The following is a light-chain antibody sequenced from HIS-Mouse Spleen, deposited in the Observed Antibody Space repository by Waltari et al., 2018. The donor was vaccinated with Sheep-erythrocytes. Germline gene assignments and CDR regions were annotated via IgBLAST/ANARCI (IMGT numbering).Light chain of an antibody. Sequence: QSALTQPASVSGSPGQSITISCTGTSSDVGSYNLVSWYQQHPGKAPKLMIYEGSKRPSGVSNRSSGSKSGNTASLTISELQAEDEADYYCCSYAGSSTLVFGGGTKLTVL. V-gene: IGLV2-23*01. J-gene: IGLJ2*01. CDR3: CSYAGSSTLV. CDR1: SSDVGSYNL. CDR2: EGS.